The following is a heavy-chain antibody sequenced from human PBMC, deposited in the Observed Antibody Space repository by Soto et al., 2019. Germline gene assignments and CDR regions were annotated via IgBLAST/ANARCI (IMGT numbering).Heavy chain of an antibody. J-gene: IGHJ3*02. CDR3: AKTGTASDAIDI. CDR1: GFTFNSYA. V-gene: IGHV3-23*01. CDR2: ISGSGGST. Sequence: GGSLRLPCAASGFTFNSYAMSWVRQAPGKGLEWVSAISGSGGSTYYADSVKGRFTISRDNSKNTLYLQMNSLRAEDTAVYYCAKTGTASDAIDICGQGTMVTLSS.